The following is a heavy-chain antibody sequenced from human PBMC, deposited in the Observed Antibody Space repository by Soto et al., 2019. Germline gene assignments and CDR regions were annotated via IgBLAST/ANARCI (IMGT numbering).Heavy chain of an antibody. V-gene: IGHV1-8*01. CDR3: ARGKPEGNWNYKYNWFDP. D-gene: IGHD1-7*01. CDR2: MNPNSGNT. Sequence: ASVKVSCKASGYTFTSYDINWVRQATGQGLEWMGWMNPNSGNTGYAQKFQGRVTMTRNTSISTAYMELSSLRSEDTAVYYCARGKPEGNWNYKYNWFDPWGQGTLVTVSS. CDR1: GYTFTSYD. J-gene: IGHJ5*02.